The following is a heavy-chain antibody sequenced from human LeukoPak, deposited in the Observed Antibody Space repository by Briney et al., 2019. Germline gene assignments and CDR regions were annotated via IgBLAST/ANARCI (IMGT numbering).Heavy chain of an antibody. CDR2: ISYDGSNK. D-gene: IGHD2-15*01. V-gene: IGHV3-30*03. J-gene: IGHJ4*02. CDR1: GFTFSSYG. CDR3: ARDYRRWSEY. Sequence: GRSLRLSCAASGFTFSSYGMHWVRQAPGKGLEWVAVISYDGSNKYYADSVKGRFTISRDNSKNTLYLQMNSLRAEDTALYYCARDYRRWSEYWGQGTLVTVSS.